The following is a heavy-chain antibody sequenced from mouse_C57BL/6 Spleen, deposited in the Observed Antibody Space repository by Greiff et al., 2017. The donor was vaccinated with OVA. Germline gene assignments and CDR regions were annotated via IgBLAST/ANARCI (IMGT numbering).Heavy chain of an antibody. Sequence: EVQLQQSGTVLARPGASVKMSCKTSGYTFTSYWMHWVKQRPGQGLEWIGAIYPGNSDTSYNQKFKGKAKLTAVTSASTAYMELSSLTNEDSAVYDCTGLTGVVYYFDYWGQGTTLTVSS. CDR3: TGLTGVVYYFDY. CDR2: IYPGNSDT. V-gene: IGHV1-5*01. J-gene: IGHJ2*01. D-gene: IGHD4-1*01. CDR1: GYTFTSYW.